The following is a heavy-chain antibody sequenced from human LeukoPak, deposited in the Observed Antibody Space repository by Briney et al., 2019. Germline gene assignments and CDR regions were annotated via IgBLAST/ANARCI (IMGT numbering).Heavy chain of an antibody. CDR2: IKPDSGAT. CDR3: ARDEGDDEYCSGSSCYNWFDP. CDR1: GYTFSDYY. Sequence: ASVKVSCKASGYTFSDYYLHWVRQDPGQGLEWMGWIKPDSGATKYARKFQGRVTMTRDMSISTAYMEVTMLTSDDTAVYYCARDEGDDEYCSGSSCYNWFDPWGQGTLVTLSS. J-gene: IGHJ5*02. V-gene: IGHV1-2*02. D-gene: IGHD2-15*01.